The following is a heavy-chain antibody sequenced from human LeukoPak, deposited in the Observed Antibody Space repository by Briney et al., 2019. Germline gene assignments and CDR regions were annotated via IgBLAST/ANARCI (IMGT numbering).Heavy chain of an antibody. V-gene: IGHV1-2*06. CDR2: INPSSGGT. Sequence: ASVKVSCKASGYTFTGYYMHWVRQAPGQGLEWMGRINPSSGGTNYAQKFQGRVTMTRDTSISTAYMELSRQRSDDTAVYYCARDRSTAMAIFDYWGQGTLVTVSS. CDR3: ARDRSTAMAIFDY. CDR1: GYTFTGYY. D-gene: IGHD5-18*01. J-gene: IGHJ4*02.